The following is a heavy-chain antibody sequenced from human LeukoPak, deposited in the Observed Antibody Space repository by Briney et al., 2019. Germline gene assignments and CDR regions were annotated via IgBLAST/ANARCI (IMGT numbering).Heavy chain of an antibody. CDR1: GFTFSSYW. J-gene: IGHJ4*02. Sequence: GGSLRLSCAASGFTFSSYWMSWVRQAPVKGLEWVANIKQDGSEKSYVDSVKGRFAISRDNAKNSLYLQMNSLRAEDTAVYFCARDMTGYCTSSSCFGGLCNYWGQGTLVTVSS. V-gene: IGHV3-7*01. CDR2: IKQDGSEK. CDR3: ARDMTGYCTSSSCFGGLCNY. D-gene: IGHD2-2*01.